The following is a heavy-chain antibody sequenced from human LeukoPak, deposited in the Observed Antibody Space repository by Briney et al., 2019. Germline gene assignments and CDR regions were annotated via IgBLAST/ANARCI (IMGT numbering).Heavy chain of an antibody. CDR1: GASLRGSY. CDR2: IDHSGST. D-gene: IGHD1-14*01. V-gene: IGHV4-34*01. Sequence: QTSETLSLTCAVQGASLRGSYWSWIRQPPGKGLQWIGQIDHSGSTHSIPSLKSRVTISLDTSQSQVSLKVNSVTAADTAVYFCARGGNSWYFDLWGRGTLVTVSS. J-gene: IGHJ2*01. CDR3: ARGGNSWYFDL.